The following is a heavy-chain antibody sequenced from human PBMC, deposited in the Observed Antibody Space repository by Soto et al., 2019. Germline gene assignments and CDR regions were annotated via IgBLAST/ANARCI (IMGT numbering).Heavy chain of an antibody. CDR3: ARGWGYYDSSGYPYYYYGMDV. D-gene: IGHD3-22*01. Sequence: LSLTCTVSGGSISSYYWSWIRQPPGKGLEWIGYIYYSGSTNYNPSLKSRVTISVDTSKNQFSLKLSSVTAADTAVYYCARGWGYYDSSGYPYYYYGMDVWGQGTTVTVSS. J-gene: IGHJ6*02. CDR1: GGSISSYY. CDR2: IYYSGST. V-gene: IGHV4-59*08.